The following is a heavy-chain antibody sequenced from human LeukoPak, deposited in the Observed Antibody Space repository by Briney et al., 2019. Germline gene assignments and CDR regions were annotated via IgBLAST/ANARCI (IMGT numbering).Heavy chain of an antibody. Sequence: PGGSLRLSCAASGFTFSSYGMHWVRQAPGKGLEWVAVISYDGSNKYYADSVKGRFTISRDNSKNTLYLQMNSLRAEDTAVYCCAKVPPITIFGVVIPSWGQGTLVTVSS. CDR2: ISYDGSNK. J-gene: IGHJ5*02. V-gene: IGHV3-30*18. CDR1: GFTFSSYG. D-gene: IGHD3-3*01. CDR3: AKVPPITIFGVVIPS.